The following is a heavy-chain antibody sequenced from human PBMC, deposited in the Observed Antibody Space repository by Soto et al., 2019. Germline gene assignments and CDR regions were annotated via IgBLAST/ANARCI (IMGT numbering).Heavy chain of an antibody. V-gene: IGHV3-48*04. J-gene: IGHJ5*02. CDR1: GFTFSSYS. D-gene: IGHD4-17*01. Sequence: GGSLRLSCAASGFTFSSYSMNWVRQAPGKGLEWVSYISSSSTIYYADSVRGRFTISRDNAKNTLYLQMNSLRAEDTAVYYCARSYDYGANWFDPWGQGTLVTVSS. CDR3: ARSYDYGANWFDP. CDR2: ISSSSTI.